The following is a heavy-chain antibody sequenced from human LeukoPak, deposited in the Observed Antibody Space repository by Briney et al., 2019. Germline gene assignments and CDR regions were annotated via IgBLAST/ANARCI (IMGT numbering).Heavy chain of an antibody. V-gene: IGHV3-23*01. CDR1: GFTFSNYG. CDR2: FGGVGGTS. Sequence: GGSLRLSCAASGFTFSNYGMSWVRQAPGRGLEWVSVFGGVGGTSYYADSVKGRFTISRDNSKNTLFLQMNSLRAEDTAVYHCAMQDYGSGFFDIWGQGTMVTVSS. CDR3: AMQDYGSGFFDI. J-gene: IGHJ3*02. D-gene: IGHD3-10*01.